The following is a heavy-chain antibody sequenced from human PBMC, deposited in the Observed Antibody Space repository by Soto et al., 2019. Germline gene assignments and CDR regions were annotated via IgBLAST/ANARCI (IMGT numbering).Heavy chain of an antibody. D-gene: IGHD2-2*01. J-gene: IGHJ6*02. V-gene: IGHV1-69*01. CDR3: ARAPYCSSTSCYGDGSGYYYGMDV. Sequence: QGQLVQSGAEVKKPGSSVKVSCKASGGTFSSYAISWVRQAPGQGLEWMGGIIHIFCTANYAQKFQDRVTITADENTSTPYKELSSLRSEDKAVYYCARAPYCSSTSCYGDGSGYYYGMDVWGQETTVTASS. CDR2: IIHIFCTA. CDR1: GGTFSSYA.